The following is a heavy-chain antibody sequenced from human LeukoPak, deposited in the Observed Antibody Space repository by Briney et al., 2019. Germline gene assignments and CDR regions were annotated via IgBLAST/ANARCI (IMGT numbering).Heavy chain of an antibody. V-gene: IGHV4-39*01. D-gene: IGHD3-16*01. J-gene: IGHJ4*02. CDR2: IYYSGST. CDR3: ARHGGPNGIDY. CDR1: GGSISSSSYY. Sequence: SETLSLTCTVSGGSISSSSYYWGWIRQPPGKGLEWIGSIYYSGSTYYNPSLKSRVTISVDTSKNQFSLKLSSVTAADTAVYYCARHGGPNGIDYWGQGTLVTVSS.